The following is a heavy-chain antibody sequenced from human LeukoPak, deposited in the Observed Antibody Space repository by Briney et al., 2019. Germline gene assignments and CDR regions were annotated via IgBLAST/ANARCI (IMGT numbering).Heavy chain of an antibody. J-gene: IGHJ4*02. D-gene: IGHD3-16*02. Sequence: GGSLRLSCAASGFTFSSYSMNWVRQAPGKGLEWVSSISSSSSYIYYADSVKGRFTISRDNAKNSLYLQMNSLRAEDTAVYYCAPFYVWGSYRIDYWGQGTLVTVSS. CDR3: APFYVWGSYRIDY. CDR2: ISSSSSYI. CDR1: GFTFSSYS. V-gene: IGHV3-21*01.